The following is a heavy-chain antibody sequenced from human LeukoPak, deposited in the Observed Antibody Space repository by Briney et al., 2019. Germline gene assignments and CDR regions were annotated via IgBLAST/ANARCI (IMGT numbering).Heavy chain of an antibody. CDR2: ISTNGGST. V-gene: IGHV3-64D*06. CDR3: VKDGYDYVWGSFSYFDY. Sequence: GGSLRLSCSASGFTFSRYTMHWVRQAPGKGLEYVSTISTNGGSTYYADSVKGRFTISRDNSKNTLYLQVSSLRAEDTAVYYCVKDGYDYVWGSFSYFDYWGQGTLVTVSS. CDR1: GFTFSRYT. D-gene: IGHD3-16*01. J-gene: IGHJ4*02.